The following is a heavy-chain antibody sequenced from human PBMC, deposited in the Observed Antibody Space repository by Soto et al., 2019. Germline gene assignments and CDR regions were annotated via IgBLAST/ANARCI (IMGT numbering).Heavy chain of an antibody. CDR2: ITWNSRVL. V-gene: IGHV3-9*01. J-gene: IGHJ4*02. CDR3: AKGRYDFWSPYYFDS. Sequence: PGRSLRLSCVVAGLNLDYFAMHWVRQAPGKGLEWVSGITWNSRVLAYADSVKGRFTISRDNARNSLYLQMHSLRDEDTALYYCAKGRYDFWSPYYFDSWGQGTLVTVSS. CDR1: GLNLDYFA. D-gene: IGHD3-3*01.